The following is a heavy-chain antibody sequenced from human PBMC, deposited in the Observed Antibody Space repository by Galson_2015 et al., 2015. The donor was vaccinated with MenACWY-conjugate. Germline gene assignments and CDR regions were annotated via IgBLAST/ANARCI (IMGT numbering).Heavy chain of an antibody. CDR2: VGGIGNYI. D-gene: IGHD6-13*01. Sequence: SLRLSCAASGFTFSSYSMNWVRQAPGKGLEWVSCVGGIGNYISYADSERGRFHTLSDNAENSLYLQMDSLRVEDTAVYSWARTAGLVPPWGQGTLVTVSS. CDR3: ARTAGLVPP. V-gene: IGHV3-21*06. J-gene: IGHJ5*02. CDR1: GFTFSSYS.